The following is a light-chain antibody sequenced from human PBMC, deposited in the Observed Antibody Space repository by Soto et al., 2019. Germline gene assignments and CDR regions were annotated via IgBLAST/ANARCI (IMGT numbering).Light chain of an antibody. CDR1: QGIGNY. Sequence: DIQMTQSPSSLSTSVGDRVTITCRASQGIGNYLAWYQQKPGKVPKLLIYAASTLQSGVTSRFSGSGSGTEFTLAISGLQPEDVATYYCQKYNTAPLTFGGGTKVEIK. CDR3: QKYNTAPLT. J-gene: IGKJ4*01. V-gene: IGKV1-27*01. CDR2: AAS.